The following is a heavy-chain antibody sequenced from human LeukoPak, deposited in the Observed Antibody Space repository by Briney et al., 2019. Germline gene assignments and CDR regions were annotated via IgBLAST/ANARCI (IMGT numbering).Heavy chain of an antibody. J-gene: IGHJ3*02. CDR3: AKALDGDYRNAFDI. D-gene: IGHD4-17*01. V-gene: IGHV1-69*04. CDR1: GGTFSSYA. CDR2: IIPILGIA. Sequence: GASVKVSCKASGGTFSSYAISWVRQAPGQGLEWMGRIIPILGIANYAQKFQGRVTITADKSTSTAYMELSSLRSEDTAVYYCAKALDGDYRNAFDIWGQGTMVTVSS.